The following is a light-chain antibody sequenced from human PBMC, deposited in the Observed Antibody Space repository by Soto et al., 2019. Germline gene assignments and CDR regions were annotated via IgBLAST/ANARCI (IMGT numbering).Light chain of an antibody. CDR3: QQYGSSGT. CDR2: GAS. V-gene: IGKV3-20*01. Sequence: EIVLTQSPGTLSLSPGERPTLSFRASQSVSNNYLAWYQQKPGQAPRLLIYGASNRATGIPDRFSGSGSGTDFTLTISRLEPEDFAVYYCQQYGSSGTFGQGTKVDIK. CDR1: QSVSNNY. J-gene: IGKJ1*01.